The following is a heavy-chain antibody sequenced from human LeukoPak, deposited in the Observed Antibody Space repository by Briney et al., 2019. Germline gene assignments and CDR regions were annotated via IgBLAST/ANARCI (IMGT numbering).Heavy chain of an antibody. CDR1: GGSITSYY. V-gene: IGHV4-59*12. J-gene: IGHJ5*02. CDR2: IFYSGST. Sequence: PSETLSLTCTVSGGSITSYYWSWIRQPPGKGLEWIGYIFYSGSTNYNPSLKSRVTISADTSKNQFSLKLSSVTAADTAVYYCARGWPIAALLLRWFDPWGQGTLVTVSS. D-gene: IGHD6-13*01. CDR3: ARGWPIAALLLRWFDP.